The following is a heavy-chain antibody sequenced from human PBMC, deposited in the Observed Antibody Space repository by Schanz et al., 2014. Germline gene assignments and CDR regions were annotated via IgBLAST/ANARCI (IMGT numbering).Heavy chain of an antibody. CDR2: ISGGGGTT. D-gene: IGHD2-15*01. CDR1: GFTFSDYW. Sequence: EVQLVESGGGLVQPGGSLRLSCTASGFTFSDYWMSWVRQAPGKGLEWVSAISGGGGTTYDTDSVKGRFTISRDSSKNTLFLQMNSLRTEDTAVYYCARLDPYCRSGTCSRAFDFWGQGTLVNVSS. J-gene: IGHJ4*02. CDR3: ARLDPYCRSGTCSRAFDF. V-gene: IGHV3-23*04.